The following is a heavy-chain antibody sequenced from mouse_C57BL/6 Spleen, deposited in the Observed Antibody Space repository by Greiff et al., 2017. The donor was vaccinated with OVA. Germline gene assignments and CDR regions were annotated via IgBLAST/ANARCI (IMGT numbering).Heavy chain of an antibody. D-gene: IGHD1-1*01. CDR1: GFTFTSYW. Sequence: QVQLQQPGAELVKPGASVKLSCKASGFTFTSYWMQCVQQRPGQGLEWIGAIDPSDSYTNYPQKFKGQATLTIDTSSSTSYMQLSSLTSEDSAVYYVARVYGRRWGYIDYWGQGTTLTVSS. V-gene: IGHV1-50*01. J-gene: IGHJ2*01. CDR2: IDPSDSYT. CDR3: ARVYGRRWGYIDY.